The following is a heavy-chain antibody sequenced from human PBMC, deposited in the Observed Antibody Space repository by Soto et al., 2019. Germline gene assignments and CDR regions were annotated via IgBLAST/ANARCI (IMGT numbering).Heavy chain of an antibody. V-gene: IGHV4-34*01. D-gene: IGHD6-6*01. J-gene: IGHJ4*02. CDR3: ARGEYSSSWTDY. CDR2: INHSGST. Sequence: QVQLQQWGAGLLKPSETLSLTCAVYGGSFSGYYWSWIRQPPGKGLGWIGEINHSGSTNYNPSLKSRVTISVDTSKNPFSLKLSSVTAADTAVYYCARGEYSSSWTDYWGQGTLVTVSS. CDR1: GGSFSGYY.